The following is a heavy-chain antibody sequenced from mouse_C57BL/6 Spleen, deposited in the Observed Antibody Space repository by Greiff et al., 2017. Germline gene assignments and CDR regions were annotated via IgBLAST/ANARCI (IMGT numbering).Heavy chain of an antibody. J-gene: IGHJ4*01. CDR1: GYTFTGYW. V-gene: IGHV1-9*01. CDR2: ILPGSGST. Sequence: LEESGAELMKPGASVKLSCKATGYTFTGYWIEWVKQRPGHGLEWLGEILPGSGSTNYNEKFKGKATFTADTSSNTAYMQLSSLPTEDSAIYYCARVELYYGSSYGGDYWGQGTSVTVSS. D-gene: IGHD1-1*01. CDR3: ARVELYYGSSYGGDY.